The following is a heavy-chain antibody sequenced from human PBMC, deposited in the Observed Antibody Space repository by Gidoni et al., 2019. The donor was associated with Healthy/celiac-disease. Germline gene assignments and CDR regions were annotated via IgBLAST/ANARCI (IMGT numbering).Heavy chain of an antibody. Sequence: EVQLVESGGGLVKPGGSLRLSCAASGFTFSSYRMNWVRQAPGKGLEWVSYISSSSSYIYYADSVKGRFTISRDNAKNSLYLQMNSLRAEDTAVYYCARVGGYCSSTSCYSGGYYFDYWGQGTLVTVSS. CDR3: ARVGGYCSSTSCYSGGYYFDY. J-gene: IGHJ4*02. V-gene: IGHV3-21*01. CDR1: GFTFSSYR. CDR2: ISSSSSYI. D-gene: IGHD2-2*01.